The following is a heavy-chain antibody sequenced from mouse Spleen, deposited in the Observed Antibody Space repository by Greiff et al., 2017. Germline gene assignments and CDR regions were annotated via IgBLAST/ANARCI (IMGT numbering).Heavy chain of an antibody. CDR3: ARSIYYEYDVGAMDY. Sequence: QVQLKESGPGLVAPSQSLSITCTVSGFSLTSYGVHWVRQPPGKGLEWLVVIWSDGSTTYNSALKSRLSISKDNSKSQVFLKMNSLQTDDTAMYYCARSIYYEYDVGAMDYWGQGTSVTVSS. CDR1: GFSLTSYG. D-gene: IGHD2-4*01. V-gene: IGHV2-6*02. CDR2: IWSDGST. J-gene: IGHJ4*01.